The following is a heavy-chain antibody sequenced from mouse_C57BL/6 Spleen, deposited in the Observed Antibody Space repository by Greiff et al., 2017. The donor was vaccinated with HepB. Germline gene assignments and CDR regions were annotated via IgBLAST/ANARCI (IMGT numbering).Heavy chain of an antibody. D-gene: IGHD1-1*01. CDR1: GYTFTSYW. Sequence: QVQLQQPGTELVKPGASVKLSCKASGYTFTSYWMHWVKQRPGQGLEWIGNINPSNGGTNYNEKFKSKATLTVDKSSSTAYMQHSSLTSEDSAVYYCARRGVVALYWYFDVWGTGTTVTVSS. CDR3: ARRGVVALYWYFDV. J-gene: IGHJ1*03. CDR2: INPSNGGT. V-gene: IGHV1-53*01.